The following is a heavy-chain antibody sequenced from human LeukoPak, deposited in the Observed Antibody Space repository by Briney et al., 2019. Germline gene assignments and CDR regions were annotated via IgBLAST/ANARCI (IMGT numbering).Heavy chain of an antibody. CDR2: IYPGDSDT. Sequence: GESLKISCKASGYSFTSYWIGWVRQVPGKGLEWMGIIYPGDSDTRYSPSFQGQVTISADKSISTAYLQWSSLKASDTAMYYCARGYVDTAVAFDIWGQGTMVTVSS. CDR3: ARGYVDTAVAFDI. J-gene: IGHJ3*02. D-gene: IGHD5-18*01. CDR1: GYSFTSYW. V-gene: IGHV5-51*01.